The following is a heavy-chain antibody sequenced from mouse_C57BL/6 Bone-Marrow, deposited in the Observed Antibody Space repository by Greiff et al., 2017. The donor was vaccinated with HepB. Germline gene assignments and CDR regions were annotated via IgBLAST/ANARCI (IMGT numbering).Heavy chain of an antibody. CDR3: ARDHYDPLDY. CDR2: ISDGGSYT. J-gene: IGHJ2*01. Sequence: EVKVVESGGGLVKPGGSLKLSCAASGFTFSSYAMSWVRQTPEKRLEWVATISDGGSYTYYPDNVKGRFTISRDNAKNNLYLQMSHLKSDDTAMYYCARDHYDPLDYWGQGTTLPVSS. D-gene: IGHD2-4*01. V-gene: IGHV5-4*01. CDR1: GFTFSSYA.